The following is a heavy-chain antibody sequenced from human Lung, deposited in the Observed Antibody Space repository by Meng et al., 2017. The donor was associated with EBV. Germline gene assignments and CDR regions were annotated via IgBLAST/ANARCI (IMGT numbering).Heavy chain of an antibody. CDR1: GDSLKSDYW. D-gene: IGHD6-13*01. V-gene: IGHV4-4*02. Sequence: QRHLQCSDPGLWRPSGNVALTCSGSGDSLKSDYWWNWLRQSPEKVLECVGEIYHTWTTFYNPSLKNRITISVDKSNNKFSLRLTSVTAADTARYYCASASGAAPGPYQFDFWGRGSLVTVSS. J-gene: IGHJ4*02. CDR3: ASASGAAPGPYQFDF. CDR2: IYHTWTT.